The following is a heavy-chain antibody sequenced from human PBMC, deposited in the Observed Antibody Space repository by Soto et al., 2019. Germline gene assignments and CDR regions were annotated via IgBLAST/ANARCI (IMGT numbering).Heavy chain of an antibody. CDR1: GFTVSSNY. D-gene: IGHD2-21*02. V-gene: IGHV3-53*04. J-gene: IGHJ2*01. CDR2: IYSGGST. Sequence: EVQLVESGGGLVQPGGSLRLSCAASGFTVSSNYMSWVRQAPGKGLEWVSVIYSGGSTYYADSVKGRFTISRHNSKNTLYLQMNSLRAEDTAVYYGAREAGGDEYWYFDLWGRGTLVTVSS. CDR3: AREAGGDEYWYFDL.